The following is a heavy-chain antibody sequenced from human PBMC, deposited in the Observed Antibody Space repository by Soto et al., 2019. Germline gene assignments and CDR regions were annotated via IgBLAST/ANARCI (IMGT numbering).Heavy chain of an antibody. CDR3: ASMTTNRTNWFDP. D-gene: IGHD4-17*01. J-gene: IGHJ5*02. V-gene: IGHV4-34*01. CDR1: GGSFSGYY. CDR2: INHSGST. Sequence: PSETLSLTCAVYGGSFSGYYWSWIRQPPGKGLEWIGEINHSGSTNYNPSLKSRVTISVDTSKNQFSLKLSSVTAADTAVYYCASMTTNRTNWFDPWGQGTLVTVSS.